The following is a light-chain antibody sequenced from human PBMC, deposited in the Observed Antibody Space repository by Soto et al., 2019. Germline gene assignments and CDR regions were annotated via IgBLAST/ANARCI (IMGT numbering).Light chain of an antibody. CDR2: AAS. Sequence: DVQMTQSPSSLSASGGDRVTITCRASQSISSYLNWYQQKPGKAPKLLIYAASSLQSGVPSRFSGSGSGTDLTPTINRLPREDFATYYCHQSSSTPLLTLGEGTKVEI. J-gene: IGKJ4*01. CDR1: QSISSY. V-gene: IGKV1-39*01. CDR3: HQSSSTPLLT.